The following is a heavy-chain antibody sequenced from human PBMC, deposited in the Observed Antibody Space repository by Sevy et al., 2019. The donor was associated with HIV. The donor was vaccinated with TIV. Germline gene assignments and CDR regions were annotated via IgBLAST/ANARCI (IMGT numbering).Heavy chain of an antibody. Sequence: GESLKISCAASGFKFFTYAMNWVRQAPGRGLEWVSSIDGSSRSIYHAGSVKGRFTISRDNTKNSLFLQMNSLRAEDTGVYYCAREEEEGFDYWGRGILVTVSS. CDR2: IDGSSRSI. V-gene: IGHV3-21*01. J-gene: IGHJ4*02. CDR3: AREEEEGFDY. CDR1: GFKFFTYA.